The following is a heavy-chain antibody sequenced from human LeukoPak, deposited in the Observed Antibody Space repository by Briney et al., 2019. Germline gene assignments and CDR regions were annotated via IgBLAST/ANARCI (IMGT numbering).Heavy chain of an antibody. Sequence: GGSLRLSCAASGFTFSDYYMSWIRQAPGKGLEWVSYISSSGSTIYYADSVKGRFTISRDNSKNTLYLQMNSLRAEDTAVYYCAKLRGSSSGSFDYWGQGTLVTVSS. CDR2: ISSSGSTI. CDR1: GFTFSDYY. J-gene: IGHJ4*02. CDR3: AKLRGSSSGSFDY. V-gene: IGHV3-11*01. D-gene: IGHD6-6*01.